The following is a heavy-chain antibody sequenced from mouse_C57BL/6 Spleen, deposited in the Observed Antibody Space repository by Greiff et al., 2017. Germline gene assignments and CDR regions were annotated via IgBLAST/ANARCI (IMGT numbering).Heavy chain of an antibody. V-gene: IGHV1-50*01. D-gene: IGHD1-1*01. CDR1: GYTFTSYW. CDR2: IDPSDSYT. J-gene: IGHJ2*01. Sequence: QVQLQQPGAELVKPGASVKLSCKASGYTFTSYWLQWVKQRPGQGLEWIGEIDPSDSYTNYNQKFKGKATLTVDTSSSTAYMQLSSLTSEDSAVYYCARGYYYGSSSTSPFAYWGQGTTLTVSS. CDR3: ARGYYYGSSSTSPFAY.